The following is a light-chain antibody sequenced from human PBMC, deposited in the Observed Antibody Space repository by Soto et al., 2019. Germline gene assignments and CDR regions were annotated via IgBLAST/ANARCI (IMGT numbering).Light chain of an antibody. CDR1: SSNIGSTYD. CDR3: HSYDDSLSVHDV. J-gene: IGLJ1*01. CDR2: GNT. V-gene: IGLV1-40*01. Sequence: QSVLTQPPSVSGAPGQRVTISCTGGSSNIGSTYDVQWYQQLPGTAPKLLIHGNTDRPSGVPDRFSGSKSRTSASLAITGLQADDEAYYYCHSYDDSLSVHDVFGTGTKLTVL.